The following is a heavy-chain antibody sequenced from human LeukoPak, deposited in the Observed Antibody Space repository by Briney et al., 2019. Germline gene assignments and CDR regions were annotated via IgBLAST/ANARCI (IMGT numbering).Heavy chain of an antibody. CDR1: GFTFSSYE. Sequence: GGSLRLSCAASGFTFSSYEMNWVRQAPGKGLEWVSYIISSGSTIYYADSVKGRFTISRDNAKNSLYLQMNSLRAEDTAVYYCAREICGGDCYSGWFDPWGQGTLVTVSS. CDR3: AREICGGDCYSGWFDP. V-gene: IGHV3-48*03. J-gene: IGHJ5*02. CDR2: IISSGSTI. D-gene: IGHD2-21*02.